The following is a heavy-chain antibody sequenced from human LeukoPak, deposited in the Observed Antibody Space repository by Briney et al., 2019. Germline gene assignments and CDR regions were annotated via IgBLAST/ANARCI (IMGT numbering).Heavy chain of an antibody. CDR3: ARLGGDAFDI. J-gene: IGHJ3*02. Sequence: GGSLRLSCAASGFTFSSYSMNWVRQAPGKGLEWVSSISSSSSYIYYADSVKGRVTISRDNAKNSLYLQMNSLRAEDTAVYYCARLGGDAFDIWGQGTMVTVSS. V-gene: IGHV3-21*01. CDR1: GFTFSSYS. CDR2: ISSSSSYI. D-gene: IGHD3-10*01.